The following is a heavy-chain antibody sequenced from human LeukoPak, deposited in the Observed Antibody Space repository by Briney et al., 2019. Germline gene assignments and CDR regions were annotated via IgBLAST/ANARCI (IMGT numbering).Heavy chain of an antibody. D-gene: IGHD6-19*01. V-gene: IGHV3-30*02. CDR3: AKIPSEGSGWPDGFDI. CDR2: IRYDETNK. Sequence: GGSLRLSCAASGFTFRSYGMNWVRQAPGKGLEWVAFIRYDETNKYYADSVKGRFSISRDNSKNTLYLQMNSLRTEDTAVYYCAKIPSEGSGWPDGFDIWGQGTMVTVSS. J-gene: IGHJ3*02. CDR1: GFTFRSYG.